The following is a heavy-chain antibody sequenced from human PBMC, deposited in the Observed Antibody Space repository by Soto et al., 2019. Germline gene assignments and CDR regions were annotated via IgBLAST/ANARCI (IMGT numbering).Heavy chain of an antibody. J-gene: IGHJ4*02. V-gene: IGHV4-39*01. Sequence: SETLSLTCTVSGGSISSSSYYWGWIRQPPGKGLEWIGSIYYSGSTYYNPSLKSRVTISVDTSKNQFSLKLSSVTAADTAVYYCARHVGYGGNTFDYWGQGTLVTVSS. D-gene: IGHD4-17*01. CDR1: GGSISSSSYY. CDR2: IYYSGST. CDR3: ARHVGYGGNTFDY.